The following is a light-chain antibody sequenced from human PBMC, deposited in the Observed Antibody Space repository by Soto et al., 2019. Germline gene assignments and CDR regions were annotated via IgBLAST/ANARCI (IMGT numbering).Light chain of an antibody. Sequence: DIVMTQSPDSLAVSLGERATINCKSSQSVLYSSNNKNYLAWYQQNPGQPPKLLIYWASTRESGVPDRFSGSGSGTDFTLTISRLQAEDVAVYYCQQYYISPYAFGQGTKLEIK. CDR3: QQYYISPYA. CDR1: QSVLYSSNNKNY. J-gene: IGKJ2*01. V-gene: IGKV4-1*01. CDR2: WAS.